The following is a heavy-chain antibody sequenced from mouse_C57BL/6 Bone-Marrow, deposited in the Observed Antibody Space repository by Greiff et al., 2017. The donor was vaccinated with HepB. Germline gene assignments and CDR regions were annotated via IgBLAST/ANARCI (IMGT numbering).Heavy chain of an antibody. CDR2: IDPSDSYT. D-gene: IGHD1-1*01. Sequence: QVQLQQPGAELVMPGASVKLSCKASGYTFTSYWMHWVKQRPGQGLEWIGEIDPSDSYTNYNQKFKGKSTLTVDKSSSTAYMQLSSLTSEDSAVYYCERLTTVVAHYYAMDYWGQGTSVTVSS. CDR3: ERLTTVVAHYYAMDY. J-gene: IGHJ4*01. CDR1: GYTFTSYW. V-gene: IGHV1-69*01.